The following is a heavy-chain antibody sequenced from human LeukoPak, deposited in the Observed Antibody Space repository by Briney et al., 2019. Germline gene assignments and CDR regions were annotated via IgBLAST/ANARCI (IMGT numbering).Heavy chain of an antibody. CDR2: IYYSGST. V-gene: IGHV4-30-4*07. CDR3: ARDRTTYGSVDYYYMDV. CDR1: GGSISSGGYS. D-gene: IGHD4-17*01. Sequence: NPSETLSLTCAVSGGSISSGGYSWSWIRQPPGKGLEWIGYIYYSGSTYYNPSLKSRVTISVDTSKNQFSLKLSSVTAADTAVYYCARDRTTYGSVDYYYMDVWGKGTTVTISS. J-gene: IGHJ6*03.